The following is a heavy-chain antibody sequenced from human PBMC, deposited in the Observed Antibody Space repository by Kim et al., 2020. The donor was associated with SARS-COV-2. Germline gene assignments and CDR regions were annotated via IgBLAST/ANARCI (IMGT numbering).Heavy chain of an antibody. V-gene: IGHV4-39*01. D-gene: IGHD2-15*01. Sequence: SETLSLTCTVSGGSISSSSYYWGWIRQPPGKGLEWIGSIYYSGSTYYNPSLKSRVTISVDTSKNQFSLKLSSVTAADTAVYYCARRDCSGGSCRNWFDPWGQGTLVTVSS. CDR2: IYYSGST. CDR3: ARRDCSGGSCRNWFDP. J-gene: IGHJ5*02. CDR1: GGSISSSSYY.